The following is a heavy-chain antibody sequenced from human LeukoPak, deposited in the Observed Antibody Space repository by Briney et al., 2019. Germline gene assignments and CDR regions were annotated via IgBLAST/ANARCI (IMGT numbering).Heavy chain of an antibody. CDR2: ISSSSSTI. Sequence: GGSLRLSCAASGFTFRSYSMNWVRQAPGKGLEWVSYISSSSSTIYYADSVKGRFTISRDNAKNSLYLQMNSLGAEDTAVYYCARDYGDGYNKREDYFDYWGQGTLVTVSS. D-gene: IGHD5-24*01. J-gene: IGHJ4*02. CDR1: GFTFRSYS. V-gene: IGHV3-48*04. CDR3: ARDYGDGYNKREDYFDY.